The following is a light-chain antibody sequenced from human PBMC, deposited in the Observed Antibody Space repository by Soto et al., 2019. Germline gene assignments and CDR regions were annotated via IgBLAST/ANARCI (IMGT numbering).Light chain of an antibody. CDR1: SSDVGGYNY. J-gene: IGLJ1*01. V-gene: IGLV2-14*01. CDR2: EVS. CDR3: SSYTTSSTYV. Sequence: QSALTQPASVSGSPGQSITISCTGTSSDVGGYNYVSWYQQHPGKAPKLMIYEVSNRPSGVSSRFSGSKSGKTASLTISGLQDEDEADYYCSSYTTSSTYVLGTGTKLTVL.